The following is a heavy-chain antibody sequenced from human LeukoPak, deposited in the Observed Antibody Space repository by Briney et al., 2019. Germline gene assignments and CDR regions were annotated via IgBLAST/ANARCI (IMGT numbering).Heavy chain of an antibody. CDR2: IIPIFGTA. D-gene: IGHD3-3*01. V-gene: IGHV1-69*13. J-gene: IGHJ4*02. Sequence: SVKVSCTASGGTFSSYAISWVRQAPGQGLEWMGGIIPIFGTANYAQKFQGRVTITADESTSTAYMELSSLRSEDTAVYYCARVPYYDFWSGYYQDYWGQGTLVTVSS. CDR3: ARVPYYDFWSGYYQDY. CDR1: GGTFSSYA.